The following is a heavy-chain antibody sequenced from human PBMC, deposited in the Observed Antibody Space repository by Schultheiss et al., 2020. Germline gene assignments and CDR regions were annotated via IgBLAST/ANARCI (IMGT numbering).Heavy chain of an antibody. CDR1: GITFSDHY. Sequence: GESLKISCAASGITFSDHYMDWVRQAPRKGLEWVAVIWYDGSNKYYADSVKGRFTISRDNSKNTLYLQMNTLRAEDTAVYSCARESTLISGFPYYYYMDVWGKGTTVTVSS. D-gene: IGHD1-26*01. J-gene: IGHJ6*03. V-gene: IGHV3-33*08. CDR2: IWYDGSNK. CDR3: ARESTLISGFPYYYYMDV.